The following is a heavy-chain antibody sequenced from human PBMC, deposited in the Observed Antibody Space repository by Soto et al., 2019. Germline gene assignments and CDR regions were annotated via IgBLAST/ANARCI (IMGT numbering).Heavy chain of an antibody. V-gene: IGHV4-59*12. Sequence: SETLSLTCSVCGGSLSSYYWTWILQPPGKGLECIGYTYYSGSTKYNPALKSRVTISVDPSKSQVSLKLRSVTAADTAVYYCARGRLPHSSFLRFDPWGPGTLVTVSS. CDR3: ARGRLPHSSFLRFDP. CDR2: TYYSGST. CDR1: GGSLSSYY. J-gene: IGHJ5*02. D-gene: IGHD6-19*01.